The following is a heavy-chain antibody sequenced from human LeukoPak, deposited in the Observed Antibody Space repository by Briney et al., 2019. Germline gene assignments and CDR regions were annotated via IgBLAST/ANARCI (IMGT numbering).Heavy chain of an antibody. CDR2: IWYDGSKK. D-gene: IGHD3-9*01. Sequence: GGSLRLSCAVSGFTFSSYGMHWVRQAPGKGLEWVAVIWYDGSKKYYADSVKGRFTISRDNSKNTLYLQMNSLRAEGTAVYYCARDGTRYYDILTGYPKGAYYYYGMDVWGQGTTVTVSS. J-gene: IGHJ6*02. CDR1: GFTFSSYG. CDR3: ARDGTRYYDILTGYPKGAYYYYGMDV. V-gene: IGHV3-33*01.